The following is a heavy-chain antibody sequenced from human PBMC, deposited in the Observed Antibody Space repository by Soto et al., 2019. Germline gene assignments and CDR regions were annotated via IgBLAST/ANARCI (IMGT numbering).Heavy chain of an antibody. D-gene: IGHD1-26*01. V-gene: IGHV1-69*02. J-gene: IGHJ4*02. CDR3: ALPSDFYY. CDR1: GGTFSSYT. Sequence: QVQLVQSGAEVKKPGSSVKVSCKASGGTFSSYTISWVRQAPGQGREWMGRIIPILGIANYAQKFQGRVTITADKSTSTAYMELSSLRSEDTAVYYCALPSDFYYWGQGTLVTVSS. CDR2: IIPILGIA.